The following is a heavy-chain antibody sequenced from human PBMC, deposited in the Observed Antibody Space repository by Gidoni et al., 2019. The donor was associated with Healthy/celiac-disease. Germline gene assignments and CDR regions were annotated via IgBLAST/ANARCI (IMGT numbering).Heavy chain of an antibody. CDR3: ARGMMVTGAFDI. V-gene: IGHV3-13*01. Sequence: EVQLVESGGGLVQPGGSLRLSCAASGFTFSNYDMHWVRQATGKGLEWVSAIGTAGDTYYPGSVKGRFTISRENAKNSLYLQMNSLRAEDTAVYYCARGMMVTGAFDIWGQGTMVTVSA. CDR1: GFTFSNYD. D-gene: IGHD2-21*02. CDR2: IGTAGDT. J-gene: IGHJ3*02.